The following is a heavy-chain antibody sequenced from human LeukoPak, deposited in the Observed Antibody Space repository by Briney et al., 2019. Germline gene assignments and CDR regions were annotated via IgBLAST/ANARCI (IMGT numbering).Heavy chain of an antibody. J-gene: IGHJ6*03. Sequence: SETLSLTCTVSGGSVNSYYWSWIRQPAGKGLEWIGHIYASGSNDYNPSLKSRVTMSLDMAKNQFSLRLSSVTAADTAVYYCARSPYYDFWSGYFPQYYYYYYMDVWGKGTTVTVSS. CDR2: IYASGSN. V-gene: IGHV4-4*07. D-gene: IGHD3-3*01. CDR1: GGSVNSYY. CDR3: ARSPYYDFWSGYFPQYYYYYYMDV.